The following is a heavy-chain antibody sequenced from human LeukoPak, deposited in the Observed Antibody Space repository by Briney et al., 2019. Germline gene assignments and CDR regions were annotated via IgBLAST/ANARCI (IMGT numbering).Heavy chain of an antibody. V-gene: IGHV3-23*01. CDR2: ISSSGDST. J-gene: IGHJ3*02. Sequence: GGSLRLSCAASGFTFSTYAMSWVRQAPGKGLEWVSAISSSGDSTYYADSVKGRFTISRDNSKNALYVHMNSLRAEDTAIYYCAKDYVGQVPDAFDIWGQGTMVTVSS. CDR1: GFTFSTYA. D-gene: IGHD1-26*01. CDR3: AKDYVGQVPDAFDI.